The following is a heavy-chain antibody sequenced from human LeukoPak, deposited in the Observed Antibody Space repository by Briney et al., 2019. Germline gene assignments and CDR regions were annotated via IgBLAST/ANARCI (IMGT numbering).Heavy chain of an antibody. CDR2: ISGSGGST. V-gene: IGHV3-23*01. D-gene: IGHD1-26*01. CDR3: AKDFPFSGSYLTSDY. Sequence: GGSLRLSCAASGFTFSSYAMSWVRQAPGKGLEWVSGISGSGGSTYYADSVKGRFTISRDNSKNTLYLQMNSLRAEDTAVYYCAKDFPFSGSYLTSDYWGQGTLVTVSS. CDR1: GFTFSSYA. J-gene: IGHJ4*02.